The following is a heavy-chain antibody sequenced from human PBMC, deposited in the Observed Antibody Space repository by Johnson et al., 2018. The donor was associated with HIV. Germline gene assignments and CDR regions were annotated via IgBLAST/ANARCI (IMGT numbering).Heavy chain of an antibody. D-gene: IGHD2-21*02. CDR3: VRGDGVTSAFDI. Sequence: VQLVESGGGLVQPGGSLRLSCAASGFTFSSYWMHWVRQAPGKGLVWVSRIKSDGSTTNYADSVQGRFTISRDNAKNTLYLQINSLGAEDTAVYYCVRGDGVTSAFDIWGQGTMVTVSS. V-gene: IGHV3-74*01. CDR2: IKSDGSTT. CDR1: GFTFSSYW. J-gene: IGHJ3*02.